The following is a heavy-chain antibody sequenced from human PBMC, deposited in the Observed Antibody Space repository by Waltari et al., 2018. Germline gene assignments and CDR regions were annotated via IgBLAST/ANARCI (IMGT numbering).Heavy chain of an antibody. D-gene: IGHD5-12*01. J-gene: IGHJ4*02. CDR3: AGHFTSGYDSPIDY. CDR1: GYSISSGYY. CDR2: IYHSGST. V-gene: IGHV4-38-2*02. Sequence: QVQLQESGPGLVKPSETLSLTCTVSGYSISSGYYWGWIRQPPGKGLEWIGSIYHSGSTYYNPSLKSRVTISVDTSKNQFSLKLSSVTAADTAVYYCAGHFTSGYDSPIDYWGQGTLVTVSS.